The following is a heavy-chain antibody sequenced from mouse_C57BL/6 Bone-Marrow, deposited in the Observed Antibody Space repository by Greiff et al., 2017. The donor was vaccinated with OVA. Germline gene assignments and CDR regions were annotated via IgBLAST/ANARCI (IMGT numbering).Heavy chain of an antibody. Sequence: QVQLKQPGAELVRPGSSVKLSCKASGYTFTSYWMHWVKQRPIQGLEWIGNIDPSDSETHYNQKFKDKATLTVDKSSSTAYMQLSSLTSEDSAVYYGARGSTTVVRYFDVWGTGTTVTVSS. J-gene: IGHJ1*03. CDR1: GYTFTSYW. V-gene: IGHV1-52*01. D-gene: IGHD1-1*01. CDR3: ARGSTTVVRYFDV. CDR2: IDPSDSET.